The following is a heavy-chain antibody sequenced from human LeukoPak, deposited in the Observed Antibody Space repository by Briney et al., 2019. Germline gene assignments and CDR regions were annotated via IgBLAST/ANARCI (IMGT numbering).Heavy chain of an antibody. J-gene: IGHJ4*02. CDR3: VRLKDASGVAAGDY. CDR2: TYYRFRWYN. Sequence: SQTLSLTCAISGDSVSDNSAVWNWIRQSPSRGLEWLGRTYYRFRWYNDYAVSVKSRMTITPDTSKNQFSLQLSSVTPEDTAVYYCVRLKDASGVAAGDYWGQGTPVTVSS. CDR1: GDSVSDNSAV. D-gene: IGHD2-15*01. V-gene: IGHV6-1*01.